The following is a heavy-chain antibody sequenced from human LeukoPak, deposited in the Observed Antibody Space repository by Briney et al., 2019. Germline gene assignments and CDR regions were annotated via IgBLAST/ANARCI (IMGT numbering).Heavy chain of an antibody. CDR2: ISYDGSNK. CDR1: GFTFSSYA. J-gene: IGHJ4*02. D-gene: IGHD3-10*01. Sequence: GGSLRLSCAASGFTFSSYAMHWVRQAPGKGLEWVAVISYDGSNKYYADSVKGRFTISRDNSKNTLYLQMNSLRAEDTAVYYCARAAMVRGPPYDYWGQGTLVTASS. V-gene: IGHV3-30-3*01. CDR3: ARAAMVRGPPYDY.